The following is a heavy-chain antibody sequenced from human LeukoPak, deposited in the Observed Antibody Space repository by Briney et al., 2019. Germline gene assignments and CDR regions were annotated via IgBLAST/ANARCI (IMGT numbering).Heavy chain of an antibody. V-gene: IGHV3-64*01. CDR3: ARDQLVLSYYYGMDV. D-gene: IGHD6-13*01. Sequence: PGGSLRLSCAASGFTFSSYAMHWVRQAPGKGLEYVSAISSNGGITYYANSVEGRFTISRDNSKNTLYLQMGSLRAEDMAVYYCARDQLVLSYYYGMDVWGQGTTVTVSS. J-gene: IGHJ6*02. CDR1: GFTFSSYA. CDR2: ISSNGGIT.